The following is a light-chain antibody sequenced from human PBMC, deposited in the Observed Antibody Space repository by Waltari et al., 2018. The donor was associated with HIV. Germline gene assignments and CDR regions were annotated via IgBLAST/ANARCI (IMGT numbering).Light chain of an antibody. V-gene: IGKV4-1*01. J-gene: IGKJ2*01. CDR3: QQYHSLPYT. CDR1: LSVLKTPGDRNY. CDR2: WAS. Sequence: DIVMTQSPDSLVVSLGERATINCNSSLSVLKTPGDRNYLAWYQQKPGQSPKLLIYWASIRESGVPDRFSGSGSGTDFTLTITNLQAEDVAVYYCQQYHSLPYTFGQGTKLEIK.